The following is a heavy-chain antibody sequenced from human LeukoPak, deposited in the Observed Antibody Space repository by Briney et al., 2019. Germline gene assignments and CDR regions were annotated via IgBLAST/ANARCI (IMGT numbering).Heavy chain of an antibody. V-gene: IGHV1-2*02. CDR1: GYTSTSYS. CDR3: ARGGSYLSAFDI. D-gene: IGHD1-26*01. J-gene: IGHJ3*02. CDR2: INPNSGGT. Sequence: GASVKVSCKASGYTSTSYSMNWVRQAPGQGLEWMGWINPNSGGTNYAQKFQGRVTMTEDTSTDTAYMELSSLRSEDTAVYYCARGGSYLSAFDIWGQGTMVTVSS.